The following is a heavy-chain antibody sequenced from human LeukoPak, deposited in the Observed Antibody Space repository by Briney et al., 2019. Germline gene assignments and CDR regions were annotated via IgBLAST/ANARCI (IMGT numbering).Heavy chain of an antibody. Sequence: RPSETLSLTCAVSGGSISSGGYAWRWLRQPPGKGLEWIGYIYHSGSTYYNPSLKSRVTISVDRSKNQFSLKLSSVTAADTAVYYCARARYSYSGFDYGGRGTLVTVSS. V-gene: IGHV4-30-2*01. CDR1: GGSISSGGYA. CDR3: ARARYSYSGFDY. D-gene: IGHD5-18*01. J-gene: IGHJ4*02. CDR2: IYHSGST.